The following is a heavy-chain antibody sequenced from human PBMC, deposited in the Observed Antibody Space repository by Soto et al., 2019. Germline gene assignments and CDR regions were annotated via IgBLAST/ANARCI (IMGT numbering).Heavy chain of an antibody. Sequence: PGGSLRLSCVASAFTFSDYYMTWIRQAPGKGLEWVSYISSSGTGIYYPDSVKGRFTISRDNAKNSLYLQMSSLRAEDTAVYYCARAYSDAFDIWGQGTMVTVSS. V-gene: IGHV3-11*01. J-gene: IGHJ3*02. CDR3: ARAYSDAFDI. CDR1: AFTFSDYY. CDR2: ISSSGTGI. D-gene: IGHD2-15*01.